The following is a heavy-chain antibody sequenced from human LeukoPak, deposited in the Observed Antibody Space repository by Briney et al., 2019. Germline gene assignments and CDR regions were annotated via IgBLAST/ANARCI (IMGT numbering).Heavy chain of an antibody. CDR2: IDPSDSYT. V-gene: IGHV5-10-1*01. Sequence: GESLKISCKGFGYSFTSYWIGWVRQMPGKGLEWMGRIDPSDSYTNYSPSFQSHVTISADKSISTAYLQWSSLKASDTAMYYCASRPPYDSSGYYFSNYYGMDVGGKGTTVTVSS. CDR3: ASRPPYDSSGYYFSNYYGMDV. CDR1: GYSFTSYW. J-gene: IGHJ6*04. D-gene: IGHD3-22*01.